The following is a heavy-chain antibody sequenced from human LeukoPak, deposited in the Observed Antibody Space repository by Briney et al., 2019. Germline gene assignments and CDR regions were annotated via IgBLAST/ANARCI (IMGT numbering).Heavy chain of an antibody. Sequence: ASVKVSCKASGYTFTSYGISWVRQAPGQGLEWMGWISAYNGNTNYAQKLQGRVTMTTDTSTSTAYMELRSLRSDDTAVYYCATSLNGYETFDYWGQGTLVTVSS. CDR1: GYTFTSYG. CDR3: ATSLNGYETFDY. V-gene: IGHV1-18*01. J-gene: IGHJ4*02. CDR2: ISAYNGNT. D-gene: IGHD5-12*01.